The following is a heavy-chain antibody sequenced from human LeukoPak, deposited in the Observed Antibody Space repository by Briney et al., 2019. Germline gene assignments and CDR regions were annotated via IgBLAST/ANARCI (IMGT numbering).Heavy chain of an antibody. V-gene: IGHV4-34*01. J-gene: IGHJ4*02. Sequence: SETLSLTCAVSGGSFNGYYWSWVRQPPGKELEWIGEVYHAGSTNYNAALRSRVTTSADKSQNQFSLKLSSVTAADTAVYFCARRSGSGWAYFDCWGQGTLVTVSS. D-gene: IGHD6-19*01. CDR2: VYHAGST. CDR1: GGSFNGYY. CDR3: ARRSGSGWAYFDC.